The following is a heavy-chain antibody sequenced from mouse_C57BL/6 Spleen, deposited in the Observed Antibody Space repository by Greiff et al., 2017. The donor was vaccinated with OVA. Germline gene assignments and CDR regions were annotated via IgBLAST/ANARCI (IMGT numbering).Heavy chain of an antibody. V-gene: IGHV1-22*01. CDR1: GYTFTDYN. D-gene: IGHD2-4*01. Sequence: DVKLVESGPELVKPGASVKMSCKASGYTFTDYNMHWVKQSHGKSLEWIGYINPNNGGTSYNQKFKGKATLTVNKSSSTAYMELRSLTSEDSAVYYCARSSKLRRAWFAYWGQGTLVTVSA. CDR3: ARSSKLRRAWFAY. CDR2: INPNNGGT. J-gene: IGHJ3*01.